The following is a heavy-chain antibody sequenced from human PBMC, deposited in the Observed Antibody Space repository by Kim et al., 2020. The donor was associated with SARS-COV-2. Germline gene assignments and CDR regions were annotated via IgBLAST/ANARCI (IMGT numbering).Heavy chain of an antibody. Sequence: GGSLRLSCAASGFTFSSYAMSWVRQAPGKGLEWVSAISGSGGSTYYADSVKGRFTISRDNSKNTLYLQMNSLRAEDTAVYYCAKSLYGYCSSTSCYSPILEWLLEGFDYWGQGTLVTVSS. CDR3: AKSLYGYCSSTSCYSPILEWLLEGFDY. D-gene: IGHD2-2*02. V-gene: IGHV3-23*01. CDR1: GFTFSSYA. J-gene: IGHJ4*02. CDR2: ISGSGGST.